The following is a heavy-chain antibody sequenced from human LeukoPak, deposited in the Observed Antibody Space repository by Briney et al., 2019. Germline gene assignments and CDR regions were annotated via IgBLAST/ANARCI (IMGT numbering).Heavy chain of an antibody. CDR1: GGTFSSYA. Sequence: SVKVSCKASGGTFSSYAISWVRQAPGQGLEWMGGIIPIFGTANYAQKFQGRVTITADESTSTAYMELSSLRSEVTAVYYCARGRRGGGRLRLGELPYPTPLDYWGHGTLVTVSS. D-gene: IGHD3-16*01. V-gene: IGHV1-69*13. J-gene: IGHJ4*01. CDR3: ARGRRGGGRLRLGELPYPTPLDY. CDR2: IIPIFGTA.